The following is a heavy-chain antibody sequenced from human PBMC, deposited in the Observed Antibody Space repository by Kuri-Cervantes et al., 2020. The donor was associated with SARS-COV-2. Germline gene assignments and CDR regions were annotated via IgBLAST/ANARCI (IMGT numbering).Heavy chain of an antibody. CDR3: ASNTVTTSGFDY. CDR1: GGSISSSSYY. Sequence: SETLSLTCTVSGGSISSSSYYWGWIRQPPGKGLEWIGSIYYSGSTYYNPSLKSRVTISVDTSKNQFSLKLSSVTAADTAVYYCASNTVTTSGFDYWGQGTLVTVSS. CDR2: IYYSGST. J-gene: IGHJ4*02. D-gene: IGHD4-17*01. V-gene: IGHV4-39*07.